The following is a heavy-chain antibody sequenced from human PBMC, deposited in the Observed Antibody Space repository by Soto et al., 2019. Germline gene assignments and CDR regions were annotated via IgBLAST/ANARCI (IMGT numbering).Heavy chain of an antibody. Sequence: GGSLRLSCAASGFTFSSYSMNWVRQAPGKGLEWVSSISSSSSYIYYADSVKGRFTISRDNAKNSLYLQMNSLRAEDTAVYYCARDNSEKKSPYYDFWSGYLDYWGQGTLVTVSS. CDR1: GFTFSSYS. J-gene: IGHJ4*02. CDR3: ARDNSEKKSPYYDFWSGYLDY. CDR2: ISSSSSYI. V-gene: IGHV3-21*01. D-gene: IGHD3-3*01.